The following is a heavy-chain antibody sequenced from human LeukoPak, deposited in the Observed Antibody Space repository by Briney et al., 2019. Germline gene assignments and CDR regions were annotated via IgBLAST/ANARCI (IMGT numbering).Heavy chain of an antibody. CDR1: GFTFSSYA. D-gene: IGHD6-6*01. CDR3: ARDHCRSIAGVGYFDY. CDR2: ISYDGSNK. Sequence: GGSLRLSCAASGFTFSSYAMHWVRQAPGKGLEWVAVISYDGSNKYYADSVKGRFTISRDNSKNTLYLQMNSLRAEDMAVYYCARDHCRSIAGVGYFDYWGQGTLVTVSS. V-gene: IGHV3-30*01. J-gene: IGHJ4*02.